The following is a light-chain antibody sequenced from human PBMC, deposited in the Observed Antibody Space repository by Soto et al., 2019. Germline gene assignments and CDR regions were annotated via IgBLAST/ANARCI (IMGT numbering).Light chain of an antibody. J-gene: IGKJ4*01. Sequence: DIVMTQSPHSLAVSLGERATINCKSSQSVLSSSDNRNYLAWYQQKAGQSPKLLIYWASSRESGVPDRFSGAGSGTDFTLNISSLQAEDVAVYYCQRYYNSPLTFGGGTKVEIK. V-gene: IGKV4-1*01. CDR3: QRYYNSPLT. CDR2: WAS. CDR1: QSVLSSSDNRNY.